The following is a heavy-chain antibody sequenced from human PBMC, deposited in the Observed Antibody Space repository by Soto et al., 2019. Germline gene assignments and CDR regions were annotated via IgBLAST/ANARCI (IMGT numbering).Heavy chain of an antibody. V-gene: IGHV3-30*02. Sequence: GGSLRLSCAASGFSFSNYGMHWVRQAPGKGLEWVAVIWGDGRNKDYADSGTGRFTISRDNSRNTVYLQMNSLRADDTAVYFCAQDSAYRSVVFDHWGQGIRATVSP. CDR2: IWGDGRNK. D-gene: IGHD3-22*01. J-gene: IGHJ4*02. CDR1: GFSFSNYG. CDR3: AQDSAYRSVVFDH.